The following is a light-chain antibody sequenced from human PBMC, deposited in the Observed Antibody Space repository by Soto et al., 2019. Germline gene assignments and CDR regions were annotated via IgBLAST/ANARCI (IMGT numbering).Light chain of an antibody. J-gene: IGKJ2*01. CDR1: HSVSSSY. Sequence: EIVLTQSPGTLSLSPGERATLSCRASHSVSSSYLAWYQQKPGQAPRLLLYGASSRATGIPDRCSGSGSGTDFTLTISRLEPEDFAVYYCQPYGGSPPYTFGQGTKLEIK. CDR2: GAS. V-gene: IGKV3-20*01. CDR3: QPYGGSPPYT.